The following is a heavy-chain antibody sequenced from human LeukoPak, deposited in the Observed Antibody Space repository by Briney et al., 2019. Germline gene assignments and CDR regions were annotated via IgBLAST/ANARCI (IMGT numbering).Heavy chain of an antibody. CDR1: GFTFSSYC. D-gene: IGHD6-13*01. V-gene: IGHV3-7*01. J-gene: IGHJ1*01. CDR3: ASDEVSNLYAGVYFQH. CDR2: IKQDGSEK. Sequence: PGGSLSLSCAASGFTFSSYCMSWVRQAPGKGLEWMASIKQDGSEKYYADSVKGQFTISRDNDKNSLFLQMDGLRVEDTAVYYCASDEVSNLYAGVYFQHWGQGTLVSVSS.